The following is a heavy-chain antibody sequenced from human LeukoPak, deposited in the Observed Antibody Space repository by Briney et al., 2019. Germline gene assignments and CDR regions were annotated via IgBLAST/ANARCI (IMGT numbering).Heavy chain of an antibody. CDR2: TYYRSKWYR. J-gene: IGHJ4*02. CDR3: VRSAGHFDY. V-gene: IGHV6-1*01. Sequence: SQTLSLTCAISGDSVSSNNAAWNWIRQSPSRGLEWLGRTYYRSKWYRQYAVSVKTRATINPDTSKYQFSLQLNSVTPEDTALYYCVRSAGHFDYWGQGTLVTVSS. CDR1: GDSVSSNNAA.